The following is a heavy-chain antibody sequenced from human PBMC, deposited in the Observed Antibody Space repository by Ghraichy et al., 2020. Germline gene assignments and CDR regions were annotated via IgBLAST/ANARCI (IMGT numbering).Heavy chain of an antibody. CDR3: ARDREYYYDSSGYPKHWYFDL. CDR1: GGSISSYY. J-gene: IGHJ2*01. V-gene: IGHV4-59*01. Sequence: SETLSLTCTVSGGSISSYYWSWIRQPPGKGLEWIGYIYYSGSTNYNPSLKSRVTISVDTSKNQFSLKLSSVTAADTAVYYCARDREYYYDSSGYPKHWYFDLWGRGTLVTVSS. D-gene: IGHD3-22*01. CDR2: IYYSGST.